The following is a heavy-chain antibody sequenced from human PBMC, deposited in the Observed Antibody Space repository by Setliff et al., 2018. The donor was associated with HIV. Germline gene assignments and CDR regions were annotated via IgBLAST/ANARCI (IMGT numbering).Heavy chain of an antibody. V-gene: IGHV4-38-2*02. J-gene: IGHJ4*02. CDR1: GHSISSGYF. CDR3: VRDDYGYNGKGFDY. CDR2: IYQSGNA. D-gene: IGHD4-17*01. Sequence: SETLSLTCAVSGHSISSGYFCGWIRQTPGKGLEWIGNIYQSGNAYYNPSLKSRVTISIDTSNNQISLRLSSVTAADTAMYYCVRDDYGYNGKGFDYWGPGTLVTVSS.